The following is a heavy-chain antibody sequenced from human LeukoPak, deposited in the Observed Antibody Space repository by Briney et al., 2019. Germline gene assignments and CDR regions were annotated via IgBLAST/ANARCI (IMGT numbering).Heavy chain of an antibody. CDR2: ISGSGGST. J-gene: IGHJ4*02. Sequence: GGSLRLSCAASGFTFSSYSMNWVRQAPGKGLEWVSAISGSGGSTYYADSVKGRFTISRDNSKNTLYLQMNSLRAEDTTVYYCAKGPIVVVITTSFDYWGQGTLVTVSS. CDR1: GFTFSSYS. CDR3: AKGPIVVVITTSFDY. V-gene: IGHV3-23*01. D-gene: IGHD3-22*01.